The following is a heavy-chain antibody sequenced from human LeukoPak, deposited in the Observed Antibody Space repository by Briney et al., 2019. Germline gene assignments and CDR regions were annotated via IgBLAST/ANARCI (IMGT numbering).Heavy chain of an antibody. J-gene: IGHJ4*02. V-gene: IGHV1-69*13. Sequence: WASGKVSCKASGGTFSSYTISWVRQAPGQGLEWMGGIIPVFGIANYSQKFQDRVTIIANESTTTAYMELSSLRCEDTAVYYCARERVAGVFDYWGQGTLVTVSS. CDR1: GGTFSSYT. D-gene: IGHD2-15*01. CDR3: ARERVAGVFDY. CDR2: IIPVFGIA.